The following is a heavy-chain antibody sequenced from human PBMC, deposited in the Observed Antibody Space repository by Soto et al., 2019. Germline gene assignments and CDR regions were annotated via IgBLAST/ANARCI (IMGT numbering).Heavy chain of an antibody. J-gene: IGHJ3*02. D-gene: IGHD6-13*01. CDR3: ARVARMESYSSSSTDGAFDI. Sequence: GASVKVSCKASGYTFTSYGISWVRQAPGQGLEWMGWISAYNGNTNYAQKLQGRVTMTTDTSTSTAYMELRSLRSDDTAVYYCARVARMESYSSSSTDGAFDIWGQGTMVTVSS. V-gene: IGHV1-18*01. CDR2: ISAYNGNT. CDR1: GYTFTSYG.